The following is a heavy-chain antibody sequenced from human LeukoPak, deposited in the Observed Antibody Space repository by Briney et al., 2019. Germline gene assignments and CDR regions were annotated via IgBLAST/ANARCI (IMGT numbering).Heavy chain of an antibody. V-gene: IGHV1-3*01. D-gene: IGHD6-19*01. J-gene: IGHJ3*02. CDR2: INAGNGNT. CDR1: GYTFTSYA. Sequence: ASVKVSCKAAGYTFTSYAMHWLRQAPGQRLEWMGWINAGNGNTKYSQKFQGRVTITRDTYASTAYMELSSLRSEDTAVYYCADDSSGWSDAFDIWGQGTMVTVSS. CDR3: ADDSSGWSDAFDI.